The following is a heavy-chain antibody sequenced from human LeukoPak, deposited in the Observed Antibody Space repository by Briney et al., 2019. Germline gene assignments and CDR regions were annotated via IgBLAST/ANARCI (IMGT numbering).Heavy chain of an antibody. D-gene: IGHD2-21*02. V-gene: IGHV4-39*01. Sequence: SETLSLTCTVSGGSISSSSYYWGWIRQPPGKGLEWIGSIYYSGSTYYNPSLKRRVTISVDTSKNQFSLKLSSVTAADTAVYYCARHVPAIVVVTAILGYHDYWGQGTLVTVSS. CDR3: ARHVPAIVVVTAILGYHDY. CDR2: IYYSGST. J-gene: IGHJ4*02. CDR1: GGSISSSSYY.